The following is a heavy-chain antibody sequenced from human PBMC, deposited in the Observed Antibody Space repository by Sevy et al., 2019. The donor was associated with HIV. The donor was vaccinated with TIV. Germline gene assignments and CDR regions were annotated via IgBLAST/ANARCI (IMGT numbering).Heavy chain of an antibody. CDR3: ARYGDGGGIDY. D-gene: IGHD3-16*01. Sequence: GGSLRLSCVASGFTFSSYTMNWVRQAPGKGLEWVSSISTTSSYIYYADSVKGRCTISRDNAKNSLYLQINSLRAEDTAVYYCARYGDGGGIDYWGQGTLVTVSS. CDR1: GFTFSSYT. J-gene: IGHJ4*02. CDR2: ISTTSSYI. V-gene: IGHV3-21*01.